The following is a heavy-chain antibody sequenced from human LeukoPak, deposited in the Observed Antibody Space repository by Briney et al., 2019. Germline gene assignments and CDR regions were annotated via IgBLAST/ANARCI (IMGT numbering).Heavy chain of an antibody. V-gene: IGHV1-69*04. CDR2: IIPILGIA. CDR1: GGTFSSYA. Sequence: SVKVSCKASGGTFSSYAISWVRQAPGQGLEWMGRIIPILGIANYAQKFQGRVTTTADKSTSTAYMELSSLRSEDTAVYYCARDGTTVMGNFDYWGQGTLVTVSS. D-gene: IGHD4-17*01. J-gene: IGHJ4*02. CDR3: ARDGTTVMGNFDY.